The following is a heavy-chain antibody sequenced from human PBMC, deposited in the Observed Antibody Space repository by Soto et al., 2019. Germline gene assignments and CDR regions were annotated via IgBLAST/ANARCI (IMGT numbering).Heavy chain of an antibody. D-gene: IGHD4-4*01. J-gene: IGHJ6*02. CDR2: IKSKTDGGTT. CDR1: GFTFSNAW. Sequence: GGSLRLSCAASGFTFSNAWMSWVRQAPGKGLEWVGRIKSKTDGGTTDYAAPVKGRFTISRDDSKNTLYLQMNSLKTEDTAVYYXTTDRSKIDYYYYGMDVWGQGTTVTVSS. V-gene: IGHV3-15*01. CDR3: TTDRSKIDYYYYGMDV.